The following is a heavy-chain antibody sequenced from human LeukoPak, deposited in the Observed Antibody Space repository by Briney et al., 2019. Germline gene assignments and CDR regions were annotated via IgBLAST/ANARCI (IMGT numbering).Heavy chain of an antibody. Sequence: PGGSLRLSCAASGFTFSSYEMNWVRQAPGKGLEWVSYISSSGSTIYYADSVKGRFTISRDNAKNTLYLQMNSLRAEDTAVYYCAKVPQWSSFRFFDYWGQGTLVTVSS. V-gene: IGHV3-48*03. CDR2: ISSSGSTI. J-gene: IGHJ4*02. CDR1: GFTFSSYE. D-gene: IGHD6-13*01. CDR3: AKVPQWSSFRFFDY.